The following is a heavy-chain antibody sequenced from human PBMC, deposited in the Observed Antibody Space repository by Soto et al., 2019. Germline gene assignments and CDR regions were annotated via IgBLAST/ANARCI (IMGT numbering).Heavy chain of an antibody. CDR2: ISAYNGNT. CDR1: GYTFTGYG. D-gene: IGHD3-22*01. Sequence: QVQLVQSGAEVKKPGASVKVSCKASGYTFTGYGISWVRQAPGQGLEWMGWISAYNGNTNYAQKLQGRVTMTTDTSTSTAYMELRSLRSDDTAVYYCAREYYDSSGYYYSEYFQHWGQGTLVTVSS. J-gene: IGHJ1*01. CDR3: AREYYDSSGYYYSEYFQH. V-gene: IGHV1-18*01.